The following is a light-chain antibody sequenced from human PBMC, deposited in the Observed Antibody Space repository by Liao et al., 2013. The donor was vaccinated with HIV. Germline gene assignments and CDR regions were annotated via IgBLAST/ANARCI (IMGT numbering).Light chain of an antibody. CDR1: KLGDKY. Sequence: SYELTQPPSVSVSPGQTASITCSGDKLGDKYACWYQQKPGQSPVLVIYQDLKRPSGIPQRFSGFNSGNTATLTITGTQAMDEADYYCQAWDRNTAIFGGGTKLTVL. CDR3: QAWDRNTAI. CDR2: QDL. V-gene: IGLV3-1*01. J-gene: IGLJ2*01.